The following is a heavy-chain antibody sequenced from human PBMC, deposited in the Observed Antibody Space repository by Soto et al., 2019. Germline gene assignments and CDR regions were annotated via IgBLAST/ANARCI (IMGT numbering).Heavy chain of an antibody. D-gene: IGHD4-17*01. CDR3: ARDLHGDPYY. V-gene: IGHV1-18*01. CDR1: GYTFTSYG. CDR2: ISAYNGNT. Sequence: QVQLVQSGAXXXXXGASVKVSCKASGYTFTSYGISWVRQAPGQGLEWMGWISAYNGNTNYAQKLQGRVTMTPDTSTSTAYMELRSLRSDDTAVYYCARDLHGDPYYWGQGTLVTVSS. J-gene: IGHJ4*02.